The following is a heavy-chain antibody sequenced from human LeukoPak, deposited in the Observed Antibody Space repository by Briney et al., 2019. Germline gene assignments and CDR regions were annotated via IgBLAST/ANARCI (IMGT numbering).Heavy chain of an antibody. CDR3: ARHMTVTYDAFDM. CDR2: VYYSGHT. V-gene: IGHV4-59*08. D-gene: IGHD3-22*01. J-gene: IGHJ3*02. Sequence: SETLSLTCSVSGSSTSGYYWSWIRQPPGKGPEWIGYVYYSGHTSYSPSLESRVTISVDTSKNQFSLKLNSVTAADTAVYYCARHMTVTYDAFDMWGQGTMVTVSS. CDR1: GSSTSGYY.